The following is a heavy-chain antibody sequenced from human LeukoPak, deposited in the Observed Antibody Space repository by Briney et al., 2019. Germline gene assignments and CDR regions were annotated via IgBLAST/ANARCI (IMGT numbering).Heavy chain of an antibody. CDR1: GFTFSSYG. CDR3: AKVGRYAFWSGTKKEARDNWFDP. Sequence: GGSLRLSCAASGFTFSSYGMHWVRQAPGKGLEWVAVISYDGSNKYYADSVKGRFTISRDNSKNTLYLQMNSLRAEDTAVYYCAKVGRYAFWSGTKKEARDNWFDPWGQGTLVTVSS. J-gene: IGHJ5*02. D-gene: IGHD3-3*01. V-gene: IGHV3-30*18. CDR2: ISYDGSNK.